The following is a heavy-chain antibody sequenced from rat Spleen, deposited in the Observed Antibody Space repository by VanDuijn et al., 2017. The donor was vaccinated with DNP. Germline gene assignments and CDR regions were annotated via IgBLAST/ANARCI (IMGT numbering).Heavy chain of an antibody. CDR1: GFTFSNYY. CDR3: AKKSVYYFDY. D-gene: IGHD4-4*01. Sequence: EVQLVESGGGLVQPGRSLKLSCAASGFTFSNYYMAWVRQAPTKGLEWVAYISYDGGITNYGDSVKGRFTSSRDNAKSSLYLQMNSLKSEDTATYYCAKKSVYYFDYWGQGVRVTVSS. CDR2: ISYDGGIT. V-gene: IGHV5-20*01. J-gene: IGHJ2*01.